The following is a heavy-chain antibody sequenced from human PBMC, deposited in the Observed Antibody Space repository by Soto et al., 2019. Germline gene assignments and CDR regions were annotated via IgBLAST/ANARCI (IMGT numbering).Heavy chain of an antibody. CDR1: GYTFTSYY. Sequence: ASVKVSCKASGYTFTSYYMHWVRQAPGQGLEWMGIINPSGGSTSYAQKFQGRVTMTRDTSTSTVYMELSSLRSEDTAVYYCAIGLMVDGHYYYYYMDVWGKGTTVTVSS. J-gene: IGHJ6*03. D-gene: IGHD2-8*01. CDR2: INPSGGST. V-gene: IGHV1-46*01. CDR3: AIGLMVDGHYYYYYMDV.